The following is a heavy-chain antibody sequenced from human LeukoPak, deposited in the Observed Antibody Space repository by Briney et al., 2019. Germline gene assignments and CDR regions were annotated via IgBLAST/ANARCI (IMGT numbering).Heavy chain of an antibody. V-gene: IGHV4-59*08. Sequence: SETLSLTCTVSGGSISSYYWSWIRQPPGKGLEWIGYIYYSGSTNYNPSLKSRVTITVDTSKNQFSLRLTSVTAADTAVYYCARHVAVAAGGWFDSWGQGTLVTVSS. CDR1: GGSISSYY. J-gene: IGHJ5*01. CDR2: IYYSGST. CDR3: ARHVAVAAGGWFDS. D-gene: IGHD6-19*01.